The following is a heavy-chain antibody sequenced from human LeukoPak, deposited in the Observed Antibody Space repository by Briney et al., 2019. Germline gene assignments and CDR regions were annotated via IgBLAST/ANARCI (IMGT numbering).Heavy chain of an antibody. D-gene: IGHD5-18*01. V-gene: IGHV5-51*01. CDR1: GYTFTSYW. Sequence: GESLKISCQGSGYTFTSYWIGWVRQMPGKGLEWMGIIYPGDSDTRYSPSFQGQVTISADKSISTAYLQWSSLKASDTAMYYCARGIGIQLWLGGVAFDIWGQGTMVTVSS. CDR2: IYPGDSDT. CDR3: ARGIGIQLWLGGVAFDI. J-gene: IGHJ3*02.